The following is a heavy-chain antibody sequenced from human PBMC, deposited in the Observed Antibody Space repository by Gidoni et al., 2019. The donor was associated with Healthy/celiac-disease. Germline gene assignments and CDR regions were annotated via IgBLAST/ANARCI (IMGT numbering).Heavy chain of an antibody. CDR1: GFTFGSYG. Sequence: QVQLVESGGGVVQPGRSLRLSCAASGFTFGSYGMPWVRQAPGKGLECVAVIWYDGSNKYYADSVKGRFTISRDNSKNTLYLKMNNLRAEDTAVYYCARDSGDPLGSLDYYYYGMDVWGQGTTVTVSS. CDR2: IWYDGSNK. CDR3: ARDSGDPLGSLDYYYYGMDV. D-gene: IGHD3-10*01. V-gene: IGHV3-33*01. J-gene: IGHJ6*02.